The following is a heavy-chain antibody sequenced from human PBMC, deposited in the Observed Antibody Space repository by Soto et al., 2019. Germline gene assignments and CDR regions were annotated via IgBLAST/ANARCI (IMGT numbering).Heavy chain of an antibody. V-gene: IGHV3-11*06. Sequence: QVQLVESGGGLVKPGGSLRLSCAASGFTFSDYYMSWIRQAPGKGLEWVSYISSSSSYTNYADSVKGRFTISRDNAKNSLLSQMNSLEGEEPAGYYRAREGGDYYDSSGADYWGQGTLVTVSS. CDR1: GFTFSDYY. J-gene: IGHJ4*02. D-gene: IGHD3-22*01. CDR2: ISSSSSYT. CDR3: AREGGDYYDSSGADY.